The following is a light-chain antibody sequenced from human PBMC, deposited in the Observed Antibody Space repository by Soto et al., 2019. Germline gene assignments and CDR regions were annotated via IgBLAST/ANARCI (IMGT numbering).Light chain of an antibody. Sequence: EVVMTQSPATLSVSPGERVTLSCRASQRINAHLAWYQQKPGQAPRLLIHGASTRATGIPARFSGSGFGTEFILTISSLQSEDFAIYYCQQYNTWLWTFGQGTKVEI. V-gene: IGKV3-15*01. CDR3: QQYNTWLWT. CDR2: GAS. CDR1: QRINAH. J-gene: IGKJ1*01.